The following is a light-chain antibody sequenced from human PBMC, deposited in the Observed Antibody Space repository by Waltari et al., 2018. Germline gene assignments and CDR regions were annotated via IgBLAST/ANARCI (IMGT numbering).Light chain of an antibody. J-gene: IGKJ1*01. Sequence: DIVLTPSPGTASLSPGERVTLSCRASQSVGSSSLAWDQQKPGQAPRLVIYSASRRATGIPDRFSGSGSGTDFRLTISRLEPEDFAVYYCQQHGTLPATFGQGTKVEIK. CDR2: SAS. CDR3: QQHGTLPAT. CDR1: QSVGSSS. V-gene: IGKV3-20*01.